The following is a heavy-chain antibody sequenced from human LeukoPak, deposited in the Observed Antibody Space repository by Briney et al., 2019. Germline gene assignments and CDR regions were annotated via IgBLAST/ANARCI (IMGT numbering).Heavy chain of an antibody. CDR2: ISGSGGST. J-gene: IGHJ4*02. V-gene: IGHV3-23*01. CDR1: GFTFTSYA. D-gene: IGHD2-15*01. Sequence: PGRSLRLSCAASGFTFTSYAMTWVRQAPGKGLEWVSAISGSGGSTYYADSVKGRFTISRDNSKNTPYLQMNSLRAEDTAIYYCAKDVFLLSGRGDDYWGQGTLVTVSS. CDR3: AKDVFLLSGRGDDY.